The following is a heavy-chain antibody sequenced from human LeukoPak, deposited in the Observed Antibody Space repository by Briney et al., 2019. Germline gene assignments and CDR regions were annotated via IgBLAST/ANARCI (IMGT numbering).Heavy chain of an antibody. CDR2: INPNSGGT. CDR1: GYTFTGYY. D-gene: IGHD1-7*01. Sequence: ASVKVSCKASGYTFTGYYMHWVRQAPGQGLEWMGWINPNSGGTNYAQKFQGRVTMTRDTSISTAYMELSRQRSDDTAVYYCARAYNWNSPFDYWGQGTLVTVSS. CDR3: ARAYNWNSPFDY. V-gene: IGHV1-2*02. J-gene: IGHJ4*02.